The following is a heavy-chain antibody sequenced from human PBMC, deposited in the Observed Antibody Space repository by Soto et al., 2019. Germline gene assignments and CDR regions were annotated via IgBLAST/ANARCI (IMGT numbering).Heavy chain of an antibody. CDR3: ARAGCGYDCRNRYYYYYMDV. CDR2: IIPILGIA. D-gene: IGHD5-12*01. J-gene: IGHJ6*03. V-gene: IGHV1-69*02. CDR1: GGTFSSYT. Sequence: ASVKVSCKASGGTFSSYTISWVRQAPGQGLEWMGRIIPILGIANYAQKFQGRVTITADKSTSTAYMELSSLRSEDTAVYYCARAGCGYDCRNRYYYYYMDVWGKGTTVTVSS.